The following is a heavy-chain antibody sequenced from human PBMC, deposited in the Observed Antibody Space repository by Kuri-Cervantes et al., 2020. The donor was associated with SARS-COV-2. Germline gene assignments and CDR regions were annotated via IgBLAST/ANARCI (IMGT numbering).Heavy chain of an antibody. CDR1: GYTFASHG. Sequence: ASVKVSCKASGYTFASHGVSWVRQAPGQGLEWMGWITPYNGNTNSARKLQGRLTMTTDTSTSTAYVELRSLRSDDTAVYYCARGGADLYCGGDCYSRDAFDIWGQGTMVTVSS. CDR2: ITPYNGNT. J-gene: IGHJ3*02. V-gene: IGHV1-18*01. CDR3: ARGGADLYCGGDCYSRDAFDI. D-gene: IGHD2-21*02.